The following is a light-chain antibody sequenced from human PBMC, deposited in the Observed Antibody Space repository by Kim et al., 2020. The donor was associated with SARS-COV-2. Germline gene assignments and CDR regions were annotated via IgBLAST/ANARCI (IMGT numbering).Light chain of an antibody. CDR3: NSRDSSGNHWV. CDR2: GKN. Sequence: SSELTQDPAVSVALGQTVRITCQGDSLRSYYASWYQQKPGQAPVLVIYGKNNRPSGIPDRFSGSSSGNTASLTITAAQAEDEADYYCNSRDSSGNHWVFGGGTQLTVL. J-gene: IGLJ3*02. CDR1: SLRSYY. V-gene: IGLV3-19*01.